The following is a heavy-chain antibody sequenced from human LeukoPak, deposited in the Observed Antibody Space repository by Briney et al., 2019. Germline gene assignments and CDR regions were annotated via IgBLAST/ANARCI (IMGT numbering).Heavy chain of an antibody. CDR2: IYYSGST. J-gene: IGHJ4*02. CDR3: ARGRDGYNLPSFDY. CDR1: GGSISYYY. D-gene: IGHD5-24*01. V-gene: IGHV4-59*01. Sequence: SETLSLTCTVSGGSISYYYWSWIRQPPGKGLEWIGYIYYSGSTNFNPSLKSRVTISLDKSKNQFSLYLTSVTTADTAVYYCARGRDGYNLPSFDYWGQGTLVTVSS.